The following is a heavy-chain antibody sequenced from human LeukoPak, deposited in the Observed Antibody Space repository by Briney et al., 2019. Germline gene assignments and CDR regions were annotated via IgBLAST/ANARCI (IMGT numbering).Heavy chain of an antibody. D-gene: IGHD3-10*01. CDR2: INPNSGGT. CDR1: GYTFTGYY. Sequence: ASVKVSCKASGYTFTGYYMHWVRQAPGQGLEWMGWINPNSGGTNYAQKFQGRVTMTRDTSISTAHMELSRLRSGDTAVYYCARVRYYGSGTLKQYYFDYWGQGTLVTVSS. V-gene: IGHV1-2*02. CDR3: ARVRYYGSGTLKQYYFDY. J-gene: IGHJ4*02.